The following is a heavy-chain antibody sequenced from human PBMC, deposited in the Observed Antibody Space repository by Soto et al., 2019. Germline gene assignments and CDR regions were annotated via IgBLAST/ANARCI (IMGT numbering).Heavy chain of an antibody. CDR1: GGTFSSYA. CDR2: IIPIFGTA. J-gene: IGHJ6*02. Sequence: SVKVSCKASGGTFSSYAISWVRQAPGQGLEWMGGIIPIFGTANYAQKFQGRVTITADESTSTAYMELSSLRSEDTAVYYCARDQGPMVRGVTPDYGMDVWGQGTTVTVSS. D-gene: IGHD3-10*01. CDR3: ARDQGPMVRGVTPDYGMDV. V-gene: IGHV1-69*13.